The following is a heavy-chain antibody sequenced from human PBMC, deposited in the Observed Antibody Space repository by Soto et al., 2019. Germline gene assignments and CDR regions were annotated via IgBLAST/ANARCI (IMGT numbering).Heavy chain of an antibody. CDR3: ARRTLPLGELSRSYYFDS. D-gene: IGHD3-16*02. Sequence: QVQLVQSGAEVKKPGSSVKVSCKASGDTFTTYALTWVRQAPGQGLEWMGGIIPMFGTTNYAQKFQGRVTLTADESTYTAYMDLSRLGSHDTAVYYCARRTLPLGELSRSYYFDSWGQGTLVTVSS. CDR1: GDTFTTYA. J-gene: IGHJ4*02. CDR2: IIPMFGTT. V-gene: IGHV1-69*01.